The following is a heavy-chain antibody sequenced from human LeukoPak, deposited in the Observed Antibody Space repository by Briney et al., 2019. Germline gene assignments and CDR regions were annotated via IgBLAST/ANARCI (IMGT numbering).Heavy chain of an antibody. CDR2: ISGDGGST. D-gene: IGHD3-22*01. CDR3: AKEGLLRGYFDY. Sequence: GGSLRLSCAASGFTFDDYAMHWVRQAPGKGLEWVSLISGDGGSTYYADSVKGRFTISRDNSKNFLYLQMNSLRTEDTALYYCAKEGLLRGYFDYWGQGILVTVSS. CDR1: GFTFDDYA. V-gene: IGHV3-43*02. J-gene: IGHJ4*02.